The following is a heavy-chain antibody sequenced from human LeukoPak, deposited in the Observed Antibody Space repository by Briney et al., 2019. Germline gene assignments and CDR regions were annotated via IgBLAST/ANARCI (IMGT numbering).Heavy chain of an antibody. D-gene: IGHD2-2*02. V-gene: IGHV4-34*01. Sequence: SETLSLTCAVYGGSFSGYYWSWIRQPPGKGLEWIGETNHSGSTNYNPSLKSRVTISVDTSKNQFSLKLSSVTAADTAVYYCARGPPRYTNYYYYMDVWGKGTTVTVSS. CDR1: GGSFSGYY. CDR3: ARGPPRYTNYYYYMDV. CDR2: TNHSGST. J-gene: IGHJ6*03.